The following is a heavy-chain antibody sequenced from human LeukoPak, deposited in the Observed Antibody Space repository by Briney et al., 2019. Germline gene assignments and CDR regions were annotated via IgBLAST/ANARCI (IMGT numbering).Heavy chain of an antibody. CDR3: ARDVPFDY. V-gene: IGHV4-59*11. CDR1: GGSISSHY. Sequence: SETLSLTCTVSGGSISSHYWSWIRQPPGEGLEWIGYIYYSGSTNYNPSLKSRVTISVDTSKNQFSLKLSSVTAADTAVYYCARDVPFDYWGQGTLVSV. CDR2: IYYSGST. J-gene: IGHJ4*02.